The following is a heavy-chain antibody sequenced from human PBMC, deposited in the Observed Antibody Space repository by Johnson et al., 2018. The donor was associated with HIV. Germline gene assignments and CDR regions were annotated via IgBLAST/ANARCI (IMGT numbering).Heavy chain of an antibody. CDR2: ISWNSGSI. Sequence: VQLVESGGGLVQPGRSLRLSCAASGFTFDDYAMHWVRQAPGKGLEWVSGISWNSGSIGYADSVKGRFTISRDNAKNSLYLQMNSLRAEDTALYYCAKDLASGRVHAFDIWGQGTMVTVSS. CDR3: AKDLASGRVHAFDI. CDR1: GFTFDDYA. J-gene: IGHJ3*02. V-gene: IGHV3-9*01. D-gene: IGHD1-26*01.